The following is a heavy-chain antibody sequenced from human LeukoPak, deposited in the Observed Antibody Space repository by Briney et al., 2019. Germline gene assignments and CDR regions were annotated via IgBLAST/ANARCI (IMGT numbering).Heavy chain of an antibody. CDR3: SVNPESSGTNHPFYI. V-gene: IGHV4-39*01. CDR2: IYYSGST. D-gene: IGHD6-25*01. J-gene: IGHJ3*02. CDR1: GGSISSSSYY. Sequence: SETLSLTCTVSGGSISSSSYYWGWIRQPPGKGLEWIGSIYYSGSTYYNPSLKSRVTISVDTSKNQFSLKLSSVTAADTAVHYCSVNPESSGTNHPFYIWGQGTMVTVSS.